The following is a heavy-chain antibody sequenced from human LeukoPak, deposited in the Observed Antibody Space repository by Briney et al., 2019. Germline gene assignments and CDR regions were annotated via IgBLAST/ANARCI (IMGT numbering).Heavy chain of an antibody. CDR1: GDTVSSRSA. V-gene: IGHV6-1*01. J-gene: IGHJ6*04. Sequence: LSQTLSLTCGISGDTVSSRSAWNWLRQSPSRGLEWLGRTFYWSTWKTDFAVSMSSRMTIIPDTSNNQFSLQLNSVTPEDTGVYFCARGRPSYYAMDVWGEGTSVTVSS. CDR2: TFYWSTWKT. CDR3: ARGRPSYYAMDV.